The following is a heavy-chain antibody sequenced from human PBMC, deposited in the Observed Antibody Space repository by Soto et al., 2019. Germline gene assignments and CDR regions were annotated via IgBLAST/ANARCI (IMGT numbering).Heavy chain of an antibody. J-gene: IGHJ4*02. CDR2: ISYDGSNK. CDR1: GFTFSSYG. CDR3: AKAXTYCISTSCYFDY. Sequence: QVQLVESGGGVVQPGRSLRLSCAASGFTFSSYGMHWVRQAPGKGLEWVAVISYDGSNKYYADSVKGRFTISRDNSKXXXXXXMXXXXXXXTAXXYCAKAXTYCISTSCYFDYWGQGTLVTVSS. D-gene: IGHD2-2*01. V-gene: IGHV3-30*03.